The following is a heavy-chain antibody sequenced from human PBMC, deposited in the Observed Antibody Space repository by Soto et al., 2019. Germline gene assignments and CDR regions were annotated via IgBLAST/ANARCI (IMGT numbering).Heavy chain of an antibody. J-gene: IGHJ4*02. CDR1: GYTFTGYY. V-gene: IGHV1-2*04. CDR3: AILGAQGWLLPHIDY. D-gene: IGHD3-22*01. CDR2: INPNSGGT. Sequence: ASVKVSCKASGYTFTGYYMHWVRQAPGQGLEWMGWINPNSGGTNYAQKFQGWVTMTRDTSISTAYMELSRLRSDDTAVYYCAILGAQGWLLPHIDYWGQGTLVTVSS.